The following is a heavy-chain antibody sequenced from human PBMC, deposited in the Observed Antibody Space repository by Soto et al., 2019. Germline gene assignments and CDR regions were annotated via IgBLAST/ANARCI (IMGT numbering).Heavy chain of an antibody. V-gene: IGHV1-3*01. CDR3: ARSPGIAVADY. J-gene: IGHJ4*02. D-gene: IGHD6-19*01. CDR2: INAGNGNT. CDR1: GYTFTSYA. Sequence: ASVKVSCKASGYTFTSYAMHWVRQAPGQRLEWMGWINAGNGNTKFSQKFQGRVTITRDTSASTAYMELSSLRSEDTDVYYCARSPGIAVADYWGQGTLVTVSS.